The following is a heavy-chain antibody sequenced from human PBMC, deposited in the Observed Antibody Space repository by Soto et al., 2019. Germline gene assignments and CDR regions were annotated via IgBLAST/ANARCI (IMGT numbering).Heavy chain of an antibody. CDR2: LLYKGTT. Sequence: QAQLQQSGPGLVKPSETLSLTCNVTDGSISGHYWTWIRLSPGRGLEWIGHLLYKGTTNYNPSLEGRVAISLDTAKKQLSLRLTSVTAADTAVYYCAREKDIIVGGNALDYWGQGIMVTVSS. CDR3: AREKDIIVGGNALDY. V-gene: IGHV4-59*11. CDR1: DGSISGHY. D-gene: IGHD2-21*01. J-gene: IGHJ3*01.